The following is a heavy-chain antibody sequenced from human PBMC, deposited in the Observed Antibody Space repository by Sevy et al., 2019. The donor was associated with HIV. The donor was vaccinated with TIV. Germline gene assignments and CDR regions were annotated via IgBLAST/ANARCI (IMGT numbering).Heavy chain of an antibody. CDR1: GFTFSSYA. D-gene: IGHD2-21*02. CDR3: ARVGVSYCTDDCYHRFDY. J-gene: IGHJ4*02. Sequence: GGSLRLSCAASGFTFSSYALLWVRQAPGKGLEWGSLISYDGSKKYYSDSVKGRFAISRDESKTTLFLKMNSLRSEDTAIYYCARVGVSYCTDDCYHRFDYWGRGTLVTVSS. CDR2: ISYDGSKK. V-gene: IGHV3-30*09.